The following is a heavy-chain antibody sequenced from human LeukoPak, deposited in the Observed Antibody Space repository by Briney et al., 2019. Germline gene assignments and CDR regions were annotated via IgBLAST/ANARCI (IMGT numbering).Heavy chain of an antibody. Sequence: GGSLTLSCTASGFTYGDYAMSWVRQATGKGLAGVGFIRSKAYGGTTEYAASVKGRFTISRDDSKSIAYLQMNSLKTEDTAVYYCTRDIYRSADYWGQGTLVTVSS. V-gene: IGHV3-49*04. CDR1: GFTYGDYA. CDR2: IRSKAYGGTT. D-gene: IGHD1-26*01. CDR3: TRDIYRSADY. J-gene: IGHJ4*02.